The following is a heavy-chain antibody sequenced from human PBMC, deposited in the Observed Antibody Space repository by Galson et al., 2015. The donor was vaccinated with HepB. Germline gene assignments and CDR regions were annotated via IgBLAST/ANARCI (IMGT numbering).Heavy chain of an antibody. CDR3: ARRNDDAFDI. J-gene: IGHJ3*02. Sequence: QSGAEVKKPGESLKISCKGFGYSFISYWIGWVRQMPGKGLEWMGLIYPDDSETKYSPSFQGQVTMSADKSINTAYLQWSSLEASDSAMYYCARRNDDAFDIWGQGTMLTVSS. CDR1: GYSFISYW. CDR2: IYPDDSET. V-gene: IGHV5-51*01.